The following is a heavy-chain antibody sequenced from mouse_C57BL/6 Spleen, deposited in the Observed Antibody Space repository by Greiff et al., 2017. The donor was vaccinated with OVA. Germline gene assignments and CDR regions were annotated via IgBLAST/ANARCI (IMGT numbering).Heavy chain of an antibody. CDR3: ARRRLDYYGSSYGYFDV. CDR1: GYTFTSYW. CDR2: IDPSDSYT. Sequence: QVHVKQPGAELVKPGASVKLSCKASGYTFTSYWMQWVKQRPGQGLEWIGEIDPSDSYTNYNQKFKGKATLTVDTSSSTAYMQLSSLTSEDSAVYYCARRRLDYYGSSYGYFDVWGTGTTVTVSS. D-gene: IGHD1-1*01. J-gene: IGHJ1*03. V-gene: IGHV1-50*01.